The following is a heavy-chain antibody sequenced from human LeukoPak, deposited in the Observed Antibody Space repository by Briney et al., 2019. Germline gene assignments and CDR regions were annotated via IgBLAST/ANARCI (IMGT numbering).Heavy chain of an antibody. CDR3: AKDIKAVGSNFDY. CDR2: ISWNSGSI. J-gene: IGHJ4*02. V-gene: IGHV3-9*01. Sequence: GGSLRLSCAASGFTFDDYAMHWVRQAPGKGLEWVSGISWNSGSIGYAVSVKGRFTISRDNAKNSLYLQMNSLRAEDTALYYCAKDIKAVGSNFDYWGQGTLVTVSS. D-gene: IGHD5/OR15-5a*01. CDR1: GFTFDDYA.